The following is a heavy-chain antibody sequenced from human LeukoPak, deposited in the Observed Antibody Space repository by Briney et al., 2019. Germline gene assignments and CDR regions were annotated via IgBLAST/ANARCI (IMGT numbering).Heavy chain of an antibody. CDR3: ATDRLFFEY. CDR1: GFNFRNVW. Sequence: GSLRLSCGTSGFNFRNVWMSWMRQAPGKGPEWIGRIKSETDGGTIDFAEPVKGRFTISRDDPQGIVFLEMTSLQTEDTAIYYCATDRLFFEYWGQGTLVTVSS. V-gene: IGHV3-15*01. J-gene: IGHJ4*02. CDR2: IKSETDGGTI. D-gene: IGHD2-15*01.